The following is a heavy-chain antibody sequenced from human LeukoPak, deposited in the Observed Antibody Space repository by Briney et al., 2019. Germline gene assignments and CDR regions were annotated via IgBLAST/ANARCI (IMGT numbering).Heavy chain of an antibody. V-gene: IGHV1-2*02. CDR2: INPNSGGT. D-gene: IGHD3-16*01. CDR1: GYTFTGYY. J-gene: IGHJ2*01. Sequence: EASVKVSCKASGYTFTGYYMHWVRQAPGQGLEWMGWINPNSGGTNYAQKFQGRVTMTRDTSISTAYMELSRLRSDDTAVYYCARDYWTGEGYFDLWGRGTLVTVSS. CDR3: ARDYWTGEGYFDL.